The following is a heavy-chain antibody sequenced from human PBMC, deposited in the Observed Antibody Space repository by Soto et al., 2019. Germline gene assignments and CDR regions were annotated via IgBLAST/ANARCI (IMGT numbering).Heavy chain of an antibody. CDR1: GFTFSSYS. D-gene: IGHD3-10*01. CDR3: ARDGPFGRLWSMDV. V-gene: IGHV3-48*02. J-gene: IGHJ6*02. CDR2: ISSSSSTI. Sequence: EVQLVESGGGLVQPGGSLRLSCAASGFTFSSYSMNWVRQAPGKGLEWVSYISSSSSTIYYADSVKGRFTISRDNAKNSLYLQMHSLRDEDTDVYCCARDGPFGRLWSMDVWGQGTTVTVSS.